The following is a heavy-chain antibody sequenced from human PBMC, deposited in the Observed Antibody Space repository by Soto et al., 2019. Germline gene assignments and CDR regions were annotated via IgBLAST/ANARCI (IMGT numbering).Heavy chain of an antibody. CDR2: IWYDGSNK. V-gene: IGHV3-33*01. J-gene: IGHJ4*02. Sequence: QVQLVESGGGVVQPGRSLRLPCAASGFTFSSYGMHWVRQAPGKGLEWVAVIWYDGSNKYYADSVKGRFTISRDNSKNTLYLQMNSLRAEDTAVYYCARDLLRYFDWLSEKAGFDYWGQGTLVTVSS. CDR1: GFTFSSYG. CDR3: ARDLLRYFDWLSEKAGFDY. D-gene: IGHD3-9*01.